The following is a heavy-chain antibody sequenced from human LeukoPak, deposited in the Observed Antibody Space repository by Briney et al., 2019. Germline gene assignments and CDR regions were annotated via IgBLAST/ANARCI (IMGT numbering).Heavy chain of an antibody. Sequence: GGTLRLSCAASGFTFSVYNMSCSRQAPGKGLEWGSYISSSSSYTNYADSVKGRFTISRDNAKNSLYLQMNSLRAEDTAVYYCARDYCSGGSCYSYYWGRGTRVSVSS. CDR2: ISSSSSYT. CDR3: ARDYCSGGSCYSYY. CDR1: GFTFSVYN. V-gene: IGHV3-11*06. D-gene: IGHD2-15*01. J-gene: IGHJ4*02.